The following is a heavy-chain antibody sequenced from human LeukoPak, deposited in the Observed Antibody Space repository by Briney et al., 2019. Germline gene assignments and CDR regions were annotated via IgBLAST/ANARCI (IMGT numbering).Heavy chain of an antibody. CDR1: GFTFSSYW. D-gene: IGHD1-26*01. V-gene: IGHV3-7*03. J-gene: IGHJ5*02. Sequence: GGSLRLSCAASGFTFSSYWMSWVRQAPGKGLEWVANIKQDGSEKYYVDSVKGRFTISRDNAKNSLYLQMNSLTSEDTAVYYCARDNSVGDIAWWFDPWGQGTLVTVSS. CDR3: ARDNSVGDIAWWFDP. CDR2: IKQDGSEK.